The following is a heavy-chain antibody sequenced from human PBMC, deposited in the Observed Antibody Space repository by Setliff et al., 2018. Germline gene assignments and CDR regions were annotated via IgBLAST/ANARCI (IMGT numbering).Heavy chain of an antibody. CDR1: GYSISSGYY. D-gene: IGHD3-10*01. CDR2: MYHSGSV. CDR3: ARSGYGSGSYYKVDY. Sequence: SETLSLTCTVSGYSISSGYYWGWIRQPPGKGLEWIGNMYHSGSVYYNPSLKSRVTISVDTSKNQFSLKVTSVTAADTAVYYCARSGYGSGSYYKVDYWGQGTLVTVSS. J-gene: IGHJ4*02. V-gene: IGHV4-38-2*02.